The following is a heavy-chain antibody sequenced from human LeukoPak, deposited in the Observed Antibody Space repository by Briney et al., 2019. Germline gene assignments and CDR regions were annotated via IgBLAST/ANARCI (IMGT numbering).Heavy chain of an antibody. V-gene: IGHV1-2*02. J-gene: IGHJ6*03. Sequence: GASVKVSCKASGYTFTGYYMHWVRHAPGQGLEWMGWINPNSGGTNYAQKFQGRVTMTRDTSISTAYMELSRLRSDDTAVYYCARDPGGYCSSTSCPYYYYYMDVSGEGTTVTVSS. D-gene: IGHD2-2*01. CDR2: INPNSGGT. CDR3: ARDPGGYCSSTSCPYYYYYMDV. CDR1: GYTFTGYY.